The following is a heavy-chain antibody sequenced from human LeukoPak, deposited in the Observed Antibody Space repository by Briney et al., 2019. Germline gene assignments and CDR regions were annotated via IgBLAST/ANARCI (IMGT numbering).Heavy chain of an antibody. CDR3: ARSSGGWIDY. CDR2: TYYRSKWYN. D-gene: IGHD6-19*01. J-gene: IGHJ4*02. V-gene: IGHV6-1*01. CDR1: EDSVSSNSAA. Sequence: HSQTLSLTCAISEDSVSSNSAAWNWLRQSPLRGLEWLGRTYYRSKWYNGYAVSVKNRIIINPDTSKNQFSLQLNSVTPEDTAVYYCARSSGGWIDYWGKGTLVTVSS.